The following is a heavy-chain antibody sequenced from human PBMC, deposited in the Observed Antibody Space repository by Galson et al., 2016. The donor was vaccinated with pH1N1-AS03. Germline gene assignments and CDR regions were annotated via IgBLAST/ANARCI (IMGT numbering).Heavy chain of an antibody. CDR3: ARDPRGPCTSATCPTTYYFGMDV. CDR2: INTDSGVT. CDR1: GYTFTDFS. V-gene: IGHV1-2*04. Sequence: SVKVSCKASGYTFTDFSINWVRQAPGQGLEWMGWINTDSGVTNYAQKFEAWVTMTRDTSVSTAYMELYGLKSDDTAVYYCARDPRGPCTSATCPTTYYFGMDVWAKGPRSSSP. D-gene: IGHD2-2*01. J-gene: IGHJ6*02.